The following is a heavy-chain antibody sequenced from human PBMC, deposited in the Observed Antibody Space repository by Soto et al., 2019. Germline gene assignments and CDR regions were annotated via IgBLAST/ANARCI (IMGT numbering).Heavy chain of an antibody. J-gene: IGHJ6*01. CDR2: IYTSGST. D-gene: IGHD2-15*01. Sequence: SETLSLTCTVSGGSISSYYWSWIRQPAGKGLEWIGRIYTSGSTNYNPSLKSRVTMSVDTSKNQFSLKLSSVTAADTAVYYCARETVTPIGYYYYGMDVWGQATTVTVSS. CDR3: ARETVTPIGYYYYGMDV. V-gene: IGHV4-4*07. CDR1: GGSISSYY.